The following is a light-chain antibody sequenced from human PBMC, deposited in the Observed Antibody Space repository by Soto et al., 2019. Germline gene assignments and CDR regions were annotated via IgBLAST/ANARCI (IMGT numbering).Light chain of an antibody. CDR3: FSYADNYTQG. Sequence: QSVLTQPRSVSGSPGQSVTISCTGTSSDVGSYNYVSWYQQHPGKAPKLMSYDVSQRPSGVPDRFSGSKSGNTGSQTISGLQAEDEADYYCFSYADNYTQGFGTGTKLTVL. J-gene: IGLJ1*01. V-gene: IGLV2-11*01. CDR1: SSDVGSYNY. CDR2: DVS.